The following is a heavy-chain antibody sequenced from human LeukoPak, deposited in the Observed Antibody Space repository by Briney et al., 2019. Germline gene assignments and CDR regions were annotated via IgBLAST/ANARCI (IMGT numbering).Heavy chain of an antibody. J-gene: IGHJ4*02. CDR1: GYTFTGYY. CDR2: INPKTGGT. CDR3: ARATAENDH. V-gene: IGHV1-2*02. D-gene: IGHD1-14*01. Sequence: ASVKVSCKTSGYTFTGYYMHWVRQAPGQGLEWMGWINPKTGGTSYAQKFQGRVTMTRDTSISTINMELNRLTSDDTAVYYCARATAENDHWGQGTLVTVSS.